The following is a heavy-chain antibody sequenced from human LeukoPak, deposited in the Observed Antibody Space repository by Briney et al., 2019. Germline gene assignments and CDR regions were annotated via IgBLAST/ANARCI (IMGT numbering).Heavy chain of an antibody. J-gene: IGHJ4*02. V-gene: IGHV4-61*02. CDR2: IYTSGST. CDR1: GGSISGGSYY. Sequence: SETLSLTCTVSGGSISGGSYYWRWIRQPAGKGLEWIGRIYTSGSTNYNPSLKSRVTISVDTSKNQFSLKLSSVTAADTAVYYCARDYLMAPDYWGQGTLVTISS. D-gene: IGHD5-24*01. CDR3: ARDYLMAPDY.